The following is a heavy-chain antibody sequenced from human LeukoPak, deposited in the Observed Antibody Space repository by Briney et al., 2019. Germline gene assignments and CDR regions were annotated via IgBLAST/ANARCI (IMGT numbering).Heavy chain of an antibody. J-gene: IGHJ3*02. V-gene: IGHV4-4*07. D-gene: IGHD3-22*01. CDR2: IYTSGGT. CDR3: GRNYYYDSSGYGGPDVFDI. Sequence: KTSETLSLTCTVSGGSISSYYWSWIRQPAGKGLEWIGRIYTSGGTNYNPSLKSRVTMSVDTSKNQFSLKLSSVTAADTAVYYCGRNYYYDSSGYGGPDVFDIGAKGKMAPVS. CDR1: GGSISSYY.